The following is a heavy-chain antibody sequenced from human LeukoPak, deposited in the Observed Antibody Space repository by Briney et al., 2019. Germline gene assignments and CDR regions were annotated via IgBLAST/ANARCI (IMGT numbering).Heavy chain of an antibody. J-gene: IGHJ4*02. CDR2: IIPILGIA. Sequence: SVKVSCKASGGTFSSYTISWVRQAPGQGLEWMGRIIPILGIANYAQKFQGRVTITTDESTSTAYMELSSLRSEDTAVYYCARESRDVYNLYYFDYWGQGTLVTVSS. D-gene: IGHD5-24*01. CDR1: GGTFSSYT. CDR3: ARESRDVYNLYYFDY. V-gene: IGHV1-69*16.